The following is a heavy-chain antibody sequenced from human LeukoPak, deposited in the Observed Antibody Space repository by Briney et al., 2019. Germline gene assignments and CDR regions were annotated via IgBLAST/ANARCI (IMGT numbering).Heavy chain of an antibody. V-gene: IGHV3-53*01. CDR2: IYVGGNT. J-gene: IGHJ4*02. CDR3: ARDNAPYTSTESGLGLFDY. D-gene: IGHD2-2*02. Sequence: PGGSLRLSCAVSGFTVSSNCMSWVRQAPGKGLEWVSVIYVGGNTYYADSVKGRFTISRDNSKNTLYLQMNGLRAEDTAVYYCARDNAPYTSTESGLGLFDYWGQGTLVTVSS. CDR1: GFTVSSNC.